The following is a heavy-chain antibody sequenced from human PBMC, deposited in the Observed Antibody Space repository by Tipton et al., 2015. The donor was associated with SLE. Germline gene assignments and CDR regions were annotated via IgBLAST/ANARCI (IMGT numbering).Heavy chain of an antibody. J-gene: IGHJ5*02. Sequence: SLRLSCAASGFTFSSYAMSWVRQAPGKGLEWVSAISGSGGSTYYADSVKGRFTISRDNSKNTLFLQMNSLRAEDTAVYYCARGDGNPYWFDPWGQGTLVTVSS. CDR2: ISGSGGST. CDR3: ARGDGNPYWFDP. CDR1: GFTFSSYA. V-gene: IGHV3-23*01.